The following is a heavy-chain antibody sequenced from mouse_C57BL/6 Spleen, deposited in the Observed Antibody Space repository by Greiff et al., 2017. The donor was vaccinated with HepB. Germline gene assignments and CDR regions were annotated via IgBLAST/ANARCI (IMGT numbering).Heavy chain of an antibody. CDR2: INPYNGGT. D-gene: IGHD6-1*01. V-gene: IGHV1-19*01. CDR3: ATASPTLNAMDY. CDR1: GYTFTDYY. Sequence: EVQLQQSGPVLVKPGASVKMSCKASGYTFTDYYMNWVKQSHGKSLEWIGVINPYNGGTSYNQKFKGKATLTVDKSSSTAYMELNSLTSEDSAVYYCATASPTLNAMDYWGQGTSVTVSS. J-gene: IGHJ4*01.